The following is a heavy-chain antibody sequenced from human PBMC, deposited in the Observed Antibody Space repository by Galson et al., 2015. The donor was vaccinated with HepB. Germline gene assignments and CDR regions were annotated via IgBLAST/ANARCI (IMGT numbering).Heavy chain of an antibody. D-gene: IGHD6-19*01. Sequence: SVKVSCKASGGTFSSYAISWVRQAPGQGLEWMGGIIPIFGIANYAQKFQGRVTITADKSTSTAYMELSSLRSEDTAVYYCARDLQGVAVAVVWFDPWGQGTLVTVSS. J-gene: IGHJ5*02. CDR3: ARDLQGVAVAVVWFDP. CDR2: IIPIFGIA. CDR1: GGTFSSYA. V-gene: IGHV1-69*10.